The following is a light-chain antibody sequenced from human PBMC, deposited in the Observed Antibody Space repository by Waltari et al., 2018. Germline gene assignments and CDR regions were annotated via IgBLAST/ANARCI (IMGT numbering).Light chain of an antibody. Sequence: YQQLPGTAPKDLIYRNNRRPSRVPDRFSGSKSGTSASLAISGLRSEDEADYYCAAWDDSLRAVVFGGGTKLCVL. V-gene: IGLV1-47*01. J-gene: IGLJ2*01. CDR2: RNN. CDR3: AAWDDSLRAVV.